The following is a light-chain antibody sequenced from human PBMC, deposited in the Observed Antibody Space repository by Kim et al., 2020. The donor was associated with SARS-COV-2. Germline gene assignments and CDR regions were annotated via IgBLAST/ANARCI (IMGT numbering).Light chain of an antibody. CDR2: DVS. J-gene: IGLJ3*02. CDR3: SSYTTSATGV. V-gene: IGLV2-14*03. Sequence: VSGSPGQAVTISCTGSINYVSWYQQHPGKVPKLIIYDVSNRPSGVSTRFSGSKSGNTASLTISGLQAEDEAAYYCSSYTTSATGVFGGGTQLTVL. CDR1: INY.